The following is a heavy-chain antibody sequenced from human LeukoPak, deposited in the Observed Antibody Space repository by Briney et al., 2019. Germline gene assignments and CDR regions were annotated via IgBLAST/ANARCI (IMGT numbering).Heavy chain of an antibody. CDR2: ITWNSGST. D-gene: IGHD3-22*01. V-gene: IGHV3-9*01. CDR1: GFTFEDYA. Sequence: SLRLSCAASGFTFEDYAMHWVRQAPGKGLEWVSGITWNSGSTAYADSVKGRFTISRDNAKNSLYLQMNSLRPEDTALYYCAKPSSGYLIASGAFDIWGQGTMVTVSS. J-gene: IGHJ3*02. CDR3: AKPSSGYLIASGAFDI.